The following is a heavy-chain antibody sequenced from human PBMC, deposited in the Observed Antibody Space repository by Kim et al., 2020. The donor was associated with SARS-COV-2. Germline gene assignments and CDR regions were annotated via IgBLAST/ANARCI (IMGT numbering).Heavy chain of an antibody. V-gene: IGHV5-51*01. Sequence: GESLKISCEASGYRFTDKWLGWVRQRPGKGLEWVGAIYPGDSEDYYGPTFQGHVTISVDRSISKAYLQWSSLKASDSAMYYCARLEGGIVTPLDFWGQGTLAT. J-gene: IGHJ4*02. CDR3: ARLEGGIVTPLDF. D-gene: IGHD2-21*01. CDR1: GYRFTDKW. CDR2: IYPGDSED.